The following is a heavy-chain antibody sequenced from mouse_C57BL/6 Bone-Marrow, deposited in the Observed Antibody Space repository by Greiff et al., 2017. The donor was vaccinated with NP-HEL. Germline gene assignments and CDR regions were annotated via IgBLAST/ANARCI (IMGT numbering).Heavy chain of an antibody. CDR2: IYPGDGDT. J-gene: IGHJ1*03. CDR1: GYAFSSSW. CDR3: ERRAYYSNYVWYFDV. Sequence: VMLVESGPELVKPGASVKISCKASGYAFSSSWMNWVKQRPGKGLEWIGRIYPGDGDTNYNGKVKGKATLTADKASSTTYMQLSSLTSEDSAVYFWERRAYYSNYVWYFDVWGTGTTVTVAS. V-gene: IGHV1-82*01. D-gene: IGHD2-5*01.